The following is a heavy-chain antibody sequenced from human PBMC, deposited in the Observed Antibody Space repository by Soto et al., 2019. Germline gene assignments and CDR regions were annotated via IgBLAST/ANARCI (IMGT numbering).Heavy chain of an antibody. J-gene: IGHJ4*02. D-gene: IGHD3-3*01. V-gene: IGHV3-23*01. Sequence: PGGSLRLCCAASGFTFSSYAMSWVRQAPGKGLEWVSAISGSGGSTYYADSVKGRFTISRDNSKNTLYLQMNSLRAEDTAVYYCAKLTIFGVVIPGHIDYWGQGTLVTVSS. CDR3: AKLTIFGVVIPGHIDY. CDR1: GFTFSSYA. CDR2: ISGSGGST.